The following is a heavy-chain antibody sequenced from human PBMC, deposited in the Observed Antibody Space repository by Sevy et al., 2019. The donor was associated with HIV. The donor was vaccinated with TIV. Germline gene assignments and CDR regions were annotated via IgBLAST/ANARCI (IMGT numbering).Heavy chain of an antibody. Sequence: SETLSLTCTVSGASISSDYWTWIRQPPGKGLEWIGYIYYSGSTKYNPSLQSRVTISINTSKNQFPLKLSSVTAADTAVYYCARAIQVKEGLAFDIWGQGTMVTVSS. CDR3: ARAIQVKEGLAFDI. V-gene: IGHV4-59*01. CDR2: IYYSGST. J-gene: IGHJ3*02. CDR1: GASISSDY.